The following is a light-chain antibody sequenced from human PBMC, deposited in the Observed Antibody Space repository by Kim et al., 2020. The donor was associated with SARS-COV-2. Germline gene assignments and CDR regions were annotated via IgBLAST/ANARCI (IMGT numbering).Light chain of an antibody. V-gene: IGKV3-20*01. CDR1: QSISSSS. Sequence: WSPGERATLPCRASQSISSSSLAWYQQKPGQAPRLLIYGASSRATGIPDRFSGSGSGTDFTLTSSRLEPEDFAVYYCQQYGSSPLTFGGGTKLEI. J-gene: IGKJ4*01. CDR2: GAS. CDR3: QQYGSSPLT.